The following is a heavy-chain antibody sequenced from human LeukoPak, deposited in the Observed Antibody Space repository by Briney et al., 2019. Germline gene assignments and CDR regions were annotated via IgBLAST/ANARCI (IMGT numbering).Heavy chain of an antibody. CDR2: VLYDGSNK. D-gene: IGHD2-21*01. CDR3: ASDRRLNGDTSYSSAFDY. V-gene: IGHV3-30-3*01. CDR1: GFTFSNYA. J-gene: IGHJ4*02. Sequence: GGSLRLSCAASGFTFSNYAMHWVRQAPGKGLEWVAVVLYDGSNKYYADSVKGRFTISRDNSKNTLYLQMNSLRPEDTAVYYCASDRRLNGDTSYSSAFDYWGQGTLVTVSS.